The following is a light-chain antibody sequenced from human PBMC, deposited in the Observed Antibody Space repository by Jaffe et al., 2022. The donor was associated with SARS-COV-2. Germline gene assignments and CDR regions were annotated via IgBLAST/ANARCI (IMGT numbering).Light chain of an antibody. Sequence: QSVLTQPPSASGTPGQRVTISCSGSSSNIGSNTINWYQQLPGTAPKLLIYSNNQRPSGVPDRFSGSNSGTSGSLAISGLQSEDEADYYCAAWDDSLNGVLFGGGTKLTVL. CDR1: SSNIGSNT. CDR3: AAWDDSLNGVL. J-gene: IGLJ2*01. CDR2: SNN. V-gene: IGLV1-44*01.